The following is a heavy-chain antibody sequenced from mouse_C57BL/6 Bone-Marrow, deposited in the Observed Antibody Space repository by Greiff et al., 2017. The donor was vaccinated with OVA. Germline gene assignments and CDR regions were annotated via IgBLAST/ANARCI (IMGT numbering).Heavy chain of an antibody. J-gene: IGHJ4*01. CDR1: GYTFTSYW. Sequence: QVQLQQPGAELVMPGASVKLSCKASGYTFTSYWMHWVKQRPGQGLEWIGEIDPSDSYPNYNQKFKGKSTLTVDKSSSTAYMQLSSLTSEDSAVYYCAREVYYYGSSPYAMDYWGQGTSVAVSS. V-gene: IGHV1-69*01. CDR3: AREVYYYGSSPYAMDY. D-gene: IGHD1-1*01. CDR2: IDPSDSYP.